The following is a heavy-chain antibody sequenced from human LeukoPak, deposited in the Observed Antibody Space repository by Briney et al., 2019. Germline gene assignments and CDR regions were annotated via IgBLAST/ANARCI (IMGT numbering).Heavy chain of an antibody. CDR2: IYHSGST. V-gene: IGHV4-38-2*02. CDR1: GYSISSGYY. CDR3: ARGSGHILTGYPNWFDP. Sequence: SETLSLTCTVSGYSISSGYYWGWIRQPPGKGLEWIGSIYHSGSTYYNPSLKSRVTISVDTSKNQFSLKLSSVTAADTAVYYCARGSGHILTGYPNWFDPWGQGTLVTVSS. D-gene: IGHD3-9*01. J-gene: IGHJ5*02.